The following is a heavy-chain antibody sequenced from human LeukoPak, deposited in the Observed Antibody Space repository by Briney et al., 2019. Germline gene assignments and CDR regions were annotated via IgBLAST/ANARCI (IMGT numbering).Heavy chain of an antibody. V-gene: IGHV3-9*01. J-gene: IGHJ6*02. CDR1: GYSFKDYG. CDR3: AKQLTATNTYIFFGLDV. CDR2: INWNGGGT. D-gene: IGHD1-26*01. Sequence: PGGSLRLSCAATGYSFKDYGMHWVRQPPGKGLEWVSAINWNGGGTDYADSVKGRFTIFRDNAKNSLYLQLSSLRPEDTALYYCAKQLTATNTYIFFGLDVWGQGTSVTVSS.